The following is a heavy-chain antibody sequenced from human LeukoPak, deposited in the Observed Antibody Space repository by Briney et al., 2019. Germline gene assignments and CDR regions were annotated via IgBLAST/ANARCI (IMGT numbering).Heavy chain of an antibody. CDR3: ARGVSSSSVY. Sequence: GGSLRPSCAASGFTFSSYSMNWVRQAPGKGLEWVSYISRSSSTIYYADSVKGRFTISGDNAKNSLYLQMNSLRAEDTAVYYCARGVSSSSVYWGQGTLVTVSS. D-gene: IGHD6-6*01. J-gene: IGHJ4*02. CDR2: ISRSSSTI. V-gene: IGHV3-48*04. CDR1: GFTFSSYS.